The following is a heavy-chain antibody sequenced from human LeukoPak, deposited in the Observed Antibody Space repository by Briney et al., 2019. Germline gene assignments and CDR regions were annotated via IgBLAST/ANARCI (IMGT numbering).Heavy chain of an antibody. D-gene: IGHD2-21*02. V-gene: IGHV3-33*01. CDR3: ARDMVVTAPWGFDP. Sequence: GRSLRLSCAASGFTFSSYGMHWVRQAPGKGLEWVAVIWYDGSNKYYADSVKGRFTISRDNSKNTLYLQMNSLRAEDTAVYYCARDMVVTAPWGFDPWGQGTLVTVSS. CDR2: IWYDGSNK. J-gene: IGHJ5*02. CDR1: GFTFSSYG.